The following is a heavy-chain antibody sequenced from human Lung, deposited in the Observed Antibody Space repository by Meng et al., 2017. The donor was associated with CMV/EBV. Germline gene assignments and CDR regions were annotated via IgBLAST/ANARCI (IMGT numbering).Heavy chain of an antibody. CDR2: IYHSGST. CDR3: ASFPPPGKQWLVTDY. D-gene: IGHD6-19*01. J-gene: IGHJ4*02. CDR1: GGPIRSSNW. Sequence: QGSGTALGKRSGTLSPTGAVSGGPIRSSNWGSWVRQPPGKGLEWIGEIYHSGSTNYNPSLKSRVTISVDKSKNQFSLKLSSVTAADTAVYYCASFPPPGKQWLVTDYWGQGTLVTVSS. V-gene: IGHV4-4*02.